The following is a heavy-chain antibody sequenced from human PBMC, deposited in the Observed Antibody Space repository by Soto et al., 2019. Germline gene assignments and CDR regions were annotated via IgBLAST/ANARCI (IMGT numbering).Heavy chain of an antibody. J-gene: IGHJ4*02. CDR1: GFTFSTYW. CDR2: IIKDGSEK. Sequence: LRLSCAASGFTFSTYWMTWVRQAPGKGLEWVANIIKDGSEKSYVDSVKGRFTISRDNAKNSLYLEMNRLRVEDTAVYYCARDWGGLGYWGQGTLVTVSS. CDR3: ARDWGGLGY. D-gene: IGHD3-10*01. V-gene: IGHV3-7*03.